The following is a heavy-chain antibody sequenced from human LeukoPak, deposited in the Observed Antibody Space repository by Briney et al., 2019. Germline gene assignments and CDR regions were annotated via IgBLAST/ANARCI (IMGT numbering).Heavy chain of an antibody. CDR1: GGTFSSYA. CDR2: IIPIFGTA. V-gene: IGHV1-69*13. CDR3: ARSDIVVVVAATGYWYFDL. J-gene: IGHJ2*01. Sequence: SVKVSCEASGGTFSSYAISWVRQAPGQGLEWMGGIIPIFGTANYAQKFQGRVTITADESTSTAYMELSSLRSEDTAVYYCARSDIVVVVAATGYWYFDLWGRGTLVTVSS. D-gene: IGHD2-15*01.